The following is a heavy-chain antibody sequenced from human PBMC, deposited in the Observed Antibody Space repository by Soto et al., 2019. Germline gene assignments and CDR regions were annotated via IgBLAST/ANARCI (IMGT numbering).Heavy chain of an antibody. CDR2: IIPIFGTA. CDR3: ARGREYYYDSSGYYYADY. D-gene: IGHD3-22*01. V-gene: IGHV1-69*13. J-gene: IGHJ4*02. CDR1: GGTFSSYA. Sequence: SVKVSCNASGGTFSSYAISWVRQAPGQGLEWMGGIIPIFGTANYAQKFQGRVTITADESTSTAYMELSSLRSEDTAVYYCARGREYYYDSSGYYYADYWGQGTLVTVSS.